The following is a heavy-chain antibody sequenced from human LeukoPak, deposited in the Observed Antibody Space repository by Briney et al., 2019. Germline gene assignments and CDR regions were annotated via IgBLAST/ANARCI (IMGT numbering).Heavy chain of an antibody. Sequence: GGSLKISCKASGYSFTSYWIAWVRQMPGKGLEWMGVIYPDDFDTRYSPSFQGQVTISADKSISTAFLQWSSLKASDTAIYYCARHGKLSASRNWFDPWGQGTLVTVSS. CDR1: GYSFTSYW. D-gene: IGHD1-26*01. J-gene: IGHJ5*02. CDR3: ARHGKLSASRNWFDP. V-gene: IGHV5-51*01. CDR2: IYPDDFDT.